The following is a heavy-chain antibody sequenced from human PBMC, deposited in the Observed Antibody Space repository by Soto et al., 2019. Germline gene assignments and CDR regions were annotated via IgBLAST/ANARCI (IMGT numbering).Heavy chain of an antibody. D-gene: IGHD3-22*01. CDR2: IYYRGRT. CDR3: ARAPGDYYYRGGYQQSYYFDY. J-gene: IGHJ4*02. V-gene: IGHV4-61*03. CDR1: GGSVSSGGYY. Sequence: QVQLQETGPGLVKPSETLYLTCTVSGGSVSSGGYYWSWIRQSPGKGLEWIGSIYYRGRTSYNPSIKTRPNISADTSKMDVSRRLSSVTAADTSVYYCARAPGDYYYRGGYQQSYYFDYWGQGTLVTVSS.